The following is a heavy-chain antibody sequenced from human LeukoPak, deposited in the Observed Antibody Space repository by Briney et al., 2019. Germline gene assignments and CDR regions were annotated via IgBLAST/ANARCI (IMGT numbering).Heavy chain of an antibody. CDR2: ILDDGSNK. D-gene: IGHD1-26*01. CDR3: AKGRSPVLFDY. CDR1: GFTFSSYG. Sequence: GGSLRLSCAASGFTFSSYGMHWVRQAPGKGLEWVAVILDDGSNKYYADSVKGRFTISRDNSKNTLYLQMDSLRAEDTAVYYCAKGRSPVLFDYWGQGTLVTVSS. J-gene: IGHJ4*02. V-gene: IGHV3-30*18.